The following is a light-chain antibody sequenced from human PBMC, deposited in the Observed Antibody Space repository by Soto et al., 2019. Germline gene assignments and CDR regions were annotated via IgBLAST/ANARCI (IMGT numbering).Light chain of an antibody. V-gene: IGLV2-8*01. Sequence: QSALTQPPSASGSPGQSVTLSCTGTSSDAGCYNYVSWYQQHPGKAPKVMIYEVNKRPSGVPDRFSGSKSGNTASLTVSGLQAEDEADYFCKSYTGINNWVFGGGTKVTVL. CDR1: SSDAGCYNY. CDR3: KSYTGINNWV. J-gene: IGLJ3*02. CDR2: EVN.